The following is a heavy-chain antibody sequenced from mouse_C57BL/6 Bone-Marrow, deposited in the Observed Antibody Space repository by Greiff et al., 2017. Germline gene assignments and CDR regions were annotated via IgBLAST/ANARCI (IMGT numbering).Heavy chain of an antibody. J-gene: IGHJ2*01. Sequence: EVQLVESGEGLVKPGGSLKLSCAASGFTFSSYAMSWVRQTPEKRLEWVAYISSGGDYIYYADPVKGRFTISRANARNTLILQMHRLKSENTAMYYCTREGGSSYFDDWGKGTTLTVSS. CDR2: ISSGGDYI. CDR1: GFTFSSYA. D-gene: IGHD1-1*01. CDR3: TREGGSSYFDD. V-gene: IGHV5-9-1*02.